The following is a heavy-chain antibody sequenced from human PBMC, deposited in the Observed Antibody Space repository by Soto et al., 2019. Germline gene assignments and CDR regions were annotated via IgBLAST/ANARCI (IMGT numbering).Heavy chain of an antibody. CDR1: GGSISSYY. D-gene: IGHD6-13*01. CDR3: ARVETSSWYYFDY. Sequence: QVQLQESGPGLVKPSETLSLTCTVSGGSISSYYWSWIRQPPGKGLEWIGYIYYSGSTNYNPSLKSRVTISVDTSKNQFSLKLSSVTAADTAVYYCARVETSSWYYFDYWGQGTLVTVSS. CDR2: IYYSGST. V-gene: IGHV4-59*01. J-gene: IGHJ4*02.